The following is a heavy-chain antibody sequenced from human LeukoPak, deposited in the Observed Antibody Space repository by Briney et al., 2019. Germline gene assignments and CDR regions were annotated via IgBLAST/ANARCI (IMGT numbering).Heavy chain of an antibody. CDR3: VRGGGSIRHSYYYYVDV. J-gene: IGHJ6*03. V-gene: IGHV3-20*04. CDR2: ITWNGGSA. Sequence: GGSLRLSCAASGFIFRNYGMNWVRQPPGKGLEWVSGITWNGGSADYAASVKGRFTISRDNARNSLYLQMNSLRDEDTALYYCVRGGGSIRHSYYYYVDVWGKGTSVTVSS. D-gene: IGHD2-15*01. CDR1: GFIFRNYG.